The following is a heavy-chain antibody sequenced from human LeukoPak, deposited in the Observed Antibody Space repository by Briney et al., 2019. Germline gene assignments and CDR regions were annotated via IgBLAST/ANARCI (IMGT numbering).Heavy chain of an antibody. CDR1: GYTFTSYD. D-gene: IGHD1-26*01. Sequence: ASVKVSCKASGYTFTSYDINWVRQATGQGLEWMGWMNPNSGNTSYAQKFQGRVTMTRDTSTSTVYMELSSLRSEDTAVYYCAREGTPTVGATVYYYYGMDVWGQGTTVTVSS. V-gene: IGHV1-8*01. CDR2: MNPNSGNT. CDR3: AREGTPTVGATVYYYYGMDV. J-gene: IGHJ6*02.